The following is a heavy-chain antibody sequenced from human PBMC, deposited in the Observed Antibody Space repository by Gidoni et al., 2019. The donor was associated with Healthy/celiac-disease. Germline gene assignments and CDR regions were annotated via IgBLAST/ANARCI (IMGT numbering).Heavy chain of an antibody. CDR3: ARELAVAGLGFD. J-gene: IGHJ4*02. CDR2: IGTAGDT. Sequence: EVQLVESGGGLVQPGGSRRPYCAASGFTFSSYDMPWVRQATGKGLGWVSAIGTAGDTYYPGSVKGRFTISRENAKNSLYLQMNSLRAGDTAVYYCARELAVAGLGFDWGQGTLVTVSS. V-gene: IGHV3-13*01. CDR1: GFTFSSYD. D-gene: IGHD6-19*01.